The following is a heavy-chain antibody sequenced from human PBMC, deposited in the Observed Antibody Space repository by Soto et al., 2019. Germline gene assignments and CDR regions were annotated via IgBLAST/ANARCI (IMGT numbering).Heavy chain of an antibody. V-gene: IGHV3-53*01. D-gene: IGHD6-19*01. Sequence: GGSLRLSCAASGFTVSSNYMSWVRQAPGKGLEWVSVIYSGGSTYYADSVKGRFTISRDNSKNTLYLQMNSLRAEDTAVYYCARESSSGWSEFDYWGQGTLVTVSS. CDR3: ARESSSGWSEFDY. CDR2: IYSGGST. J-gene: IGHJ4*02. CDR1: GFTVSSNY.